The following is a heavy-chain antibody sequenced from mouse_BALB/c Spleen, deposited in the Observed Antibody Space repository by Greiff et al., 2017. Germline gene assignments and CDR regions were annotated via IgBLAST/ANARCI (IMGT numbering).Heavy chain of an antibody. J-gene: IGHJ2*01. Sequence: QVTLKVSGPGILQPSQTLSLTCSFSGFSLSTSGMSVGWIRPPSGKGLEWLAHIWWNDDKYYNPALKSRLTISKDTSNNQVFLKIASVVTADTATYYCARIGDLGLRRGYFDYWGQGTTLTVSS. D-gene: IGHD2-4*01. CDR1: GFSLSTSGMS. CDR3: ARIGDLGLRRGYFDY. V-gene: IGHV8-8*01. CDR2: IWWNDDK.